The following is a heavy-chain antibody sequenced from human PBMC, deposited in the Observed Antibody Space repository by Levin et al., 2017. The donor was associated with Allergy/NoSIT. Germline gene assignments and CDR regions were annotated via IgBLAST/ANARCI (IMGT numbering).Heavy chain of an antibody. CDR1: GFSLRRDRMG. Sequence: ASGPTLVKPTETLTLTCAVSGFSLRRDRMGVSWIRQPPGKALEWLAHVFPNDDKSYSTSLKSRLTISKDTSKSQVVLTMANMGPVDTGTYFCARAQYGRGFSYGITAYFDLWGRGTLVTVSA. CDR3: ARAQYGRGFSYGITAYFDL. J-gene: IGHJ2*01. CDR2: VFPNDDK. D-gene: IGHD5-18*01. V-gene: IGHV2-26*01.